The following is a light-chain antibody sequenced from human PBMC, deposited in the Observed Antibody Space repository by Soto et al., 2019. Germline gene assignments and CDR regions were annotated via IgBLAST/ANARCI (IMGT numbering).Light chain of an antibody. V-gene: IGKV2-28*01. CDR2: LRS. CDR1: QSLLHSNGYNY. Sequence: VMTQSPLSLPVNPGESASISCRSSQSLLHSNGYNYLVWYLQKPGQSPQLVISLRSNRAPGVPDRFSGSGSGTDFTLEIRRVEAEDVGVYYCMQALQRQGWTFGQGTNVEIK. CDR3: MQALQRQGWT. J-gene: IGKJ1*01.